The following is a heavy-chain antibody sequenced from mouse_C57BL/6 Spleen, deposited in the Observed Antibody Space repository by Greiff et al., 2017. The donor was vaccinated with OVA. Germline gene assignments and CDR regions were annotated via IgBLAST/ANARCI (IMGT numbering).Heavy chain of an antibody. CDR3: ARGITGTYYYAMDY. CDR1: GYAFSSYW. CDR2: IYPGDGDT. V-gene: IGHV1-80*01. Sequence: VKLQESGAELVKPGASVKISCKASGYAFSSYWMNWVKQRPGKGLEWIGQIYPGDGDTNYNGKFKGKATLTADKSSSTAYMQLSSLTSEDSAVYFCARGITGTYYYAMDYWGQGTSVTVSS. J-gene: IGHJ4*01. D-gene: IGHD4-1*01.